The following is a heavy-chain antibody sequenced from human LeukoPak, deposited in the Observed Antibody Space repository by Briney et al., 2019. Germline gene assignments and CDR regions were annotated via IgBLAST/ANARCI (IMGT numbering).Heavy chain of an antibody. D-gene: IGHD3-3*01. V-gene: IGHV3-74*01. J-gene: IGHJ4*02. Sequence: PGGSLRLSCAASGFTFSSYWMHWVRQAPGKGLVWVSHINSDGRSTSYADSVKGRFTVSRDNAKNTLYLQMNSLRAEDTAVYYCARDYDFDDYWGQETLVTVSS. CDR2: INSDGRST. CDR3: ARDYDFDDY. CDR1: GFTFSSYW.